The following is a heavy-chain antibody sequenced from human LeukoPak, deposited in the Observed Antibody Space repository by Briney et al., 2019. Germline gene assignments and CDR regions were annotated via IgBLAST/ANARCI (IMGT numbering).Heavy chain of an antibody. Sequence: GSLRLSCTTSGFTFSTSAMNWVRQAPGKGLEWVSAISGSGGSTYYADSVKGRFTISRDNSKNTLYLQMNSLRAEDTAVYYCAKDQVGAYCSGGSCYQNWFDPWGQGTLVTVSS. J-gene: IGHJ5*02. V-gene: IGHV3-23*01. CDR3: AKDQVGAYCSGGSCYQNWFDP. CDR2: ISGSGGST. D-gene: IGHD2-15*01. CDR1: GFTFSTSA.